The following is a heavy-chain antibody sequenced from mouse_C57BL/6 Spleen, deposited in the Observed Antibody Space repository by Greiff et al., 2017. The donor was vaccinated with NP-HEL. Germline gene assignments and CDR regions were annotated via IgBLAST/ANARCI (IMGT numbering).Heavy chain of an antibody. V-gene: IGHV1-82*01. Sequence: VKLQQSGPELVKPGASVKISCKASGYAFSSSWMNWVKQRPGKGLEWIGRIYPGDGDTNYNGKFKGKATLTADKSSSTAYMQLSSLTSEDSAVYFCARSDYYGSFYAMDYWGQGTSVTVSS. CDR2: IYPGDGDT. CDR1: GYAFSSSW. CDR3: ARSDYYGSFYAMDY. J-gene: IGHJ4*01. D-gene: IGHD1-1*01.